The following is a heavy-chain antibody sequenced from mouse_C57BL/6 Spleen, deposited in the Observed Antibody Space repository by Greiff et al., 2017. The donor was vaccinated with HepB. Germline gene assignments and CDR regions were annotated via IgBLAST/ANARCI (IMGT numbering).Heavy chain of an antibody. CDR1: GYSITSGYY. J-gene: IGHJ2*01. Sequence: ESGPGLVKPSQSLSLTCSVTGYSITSGYYWNWIRQFPGNKLEWMGYISYDGSNNYNPSLKNRISITRDTSKNQFFLKLNSVTTEDTATYYCARGQLRPFDYWGQGTTLTVSS. D-gene: IGHD3-2*02. CDR3: ARGQLRPFDY. V-gene: IGHV3-6*01. CDR2: ISYDGSN.